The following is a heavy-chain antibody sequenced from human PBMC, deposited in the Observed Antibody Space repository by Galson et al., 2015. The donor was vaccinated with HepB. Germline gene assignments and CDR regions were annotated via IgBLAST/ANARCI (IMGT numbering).Heavy chain of an antibody. CDR2: VYLGDSEA. V-gene: IGHV5-51*01. J-gene: IGHJ5*02. CDR3: AKQTVVSDSSDT. CDR1: GIITSFW. Sequence: QSGAEVKKPGESLKLSCTVSGIITSFWIAWVRQTPGKGLEWMGVVYLGDSEARYNPSFEGRVTMSADKSTNTAYLQWSGLKASDTGMYFCAKQTVVSDSSDTWGQGTRVIVSS. D-gene: IGHD1-1*01.